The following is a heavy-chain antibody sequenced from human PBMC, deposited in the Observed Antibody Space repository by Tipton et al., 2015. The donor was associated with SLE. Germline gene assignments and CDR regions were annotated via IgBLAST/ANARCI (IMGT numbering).Heavy chain of an antibody. D-gene: IGHD3-10*01. V-gene: IGHV3-23*01. CDR2: ISGSGGST. J-gene: IGHJ3*02. CDR1: GFTFSSYP. CDR3: AKEGYYGSGTRDAFDI. Sequence: LRLSCAASGFTFSSYPMTWVRQAPGKGLEWVSAISGSGGSTYYADSVKGRFTISRDNSKNTLYLQMNSLRAEDTAVYYCAKEGYYGSGTRDAFDIWGQGTMVTVSS.